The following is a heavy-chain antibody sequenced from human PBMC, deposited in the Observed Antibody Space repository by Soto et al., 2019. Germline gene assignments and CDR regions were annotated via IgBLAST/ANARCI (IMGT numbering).Heavy chain of an antibody. J-gene: IGHJ5*02. D-gene: IGHD4-17*01. Sequence: QVQLVGSGGGVVQPGRSLRLSCEASGFSFSSHGMHWVRQAPGKGLEWLAVMSYDGNNKYYADSVKGRFSISRDNYKNTLYLQMNSLRAEDTAVYYCAKDHLPTTITTPWFDPWGQGTLVTVSS. CDR1: GFSFSSHG. CDR2: MSYDGNNK. V-gene: IGHV3-30*18. CDR3: AKDHLPTTITTPWFDP.